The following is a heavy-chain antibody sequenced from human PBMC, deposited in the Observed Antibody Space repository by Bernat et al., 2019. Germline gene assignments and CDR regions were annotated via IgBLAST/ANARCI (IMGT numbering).Heavy chain of an antibody. CDR2: IDWDDDK. D-gene: IGHD2-2*02. V-gene: IGHV2-70*04. CDR1: GFSLSTSGMR. J-gene: IGHJ3*02. Sequence: QVTLKESGPALVKPTQTLTLTCTFSGFSLSTSGMRVSWIRQPPGKALEWLARIDWDDDKFYSTSLKTRLTISKDTSKNQVVLTMTNMDPVDTATYYCAREGYCSSTSCYIRAFDIWGQGTMVTVSS. CDR3: AREGYCSSTSCYIRAFDI.